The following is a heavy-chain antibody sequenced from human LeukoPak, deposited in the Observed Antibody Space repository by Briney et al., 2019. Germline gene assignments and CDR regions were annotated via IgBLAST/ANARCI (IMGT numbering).Heavy chain of an antibody. V-gene: IGHV1-2*02. D-gene: IGHD2-21*02. J-gene: IGHJ4*02. CDR2: MHAGNGNT. Sequence: ASVKVSCKASGYRFISHYIHWVRQAPGQGPEWLGWMHAGNGNTRYPEKFEGRVTMTRDTSSNTAHMDLTSLRSDDTAVYYCAGEGSYCVGGDCYSFDFWGQGTLVTVSS. CDR3: AGEGSYCVGGDCYSFDF. CDR1: GYRFISHY.